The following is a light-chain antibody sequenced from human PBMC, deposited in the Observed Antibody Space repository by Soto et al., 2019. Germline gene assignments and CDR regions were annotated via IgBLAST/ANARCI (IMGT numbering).Light chain of an antibody. J-gene: IGKJ1*01. CDR1: QTIKTY. CDR2: AAS. CDR3: QQTYTALGT. V-gene: IGKV1-39*01. Sequence: DIQMTQSPSPLSASVGDSVTITCRASQTIKTYLNWCRHKPGKAPELLIYAASRLQSGVASRFSGSGSGTYFILTISSLQPDDLATYYCQQTYTALGTFGQGTKVEI.